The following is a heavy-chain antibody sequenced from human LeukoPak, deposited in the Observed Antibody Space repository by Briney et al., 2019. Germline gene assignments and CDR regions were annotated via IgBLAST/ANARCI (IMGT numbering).Heavy chain of an antibody. Sequence: PSETLSLTCTVSGGSISSYYWGWIRQPPGKGLEWIGSIYYSGSTYYNPSLKSRVTISVDTSKNQFSLKLSSVTAADTAVYYCARGRRVRILTGYSKYYYGMDVWGQGTTVTVSS. CDR3: ARGRRVRILTGYSKYYYGMDV. CDR1: GGSISSYY. CDR2: IYYSGST. J-gene: IGHJ6*02. D-gene: IGHD3-9*01. V-gene: IGHV4-39*07.